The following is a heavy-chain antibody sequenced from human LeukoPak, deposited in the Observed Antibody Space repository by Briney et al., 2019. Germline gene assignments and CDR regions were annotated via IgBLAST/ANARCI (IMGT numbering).Heavy chain of an antibody. Sequence: GGSLRLSCAASGFTFSNFAMSWVRQAPGKGLEWVSSIGSGGNTYYADSVKGRFTISRDNSKNTLFLQMNSLRAEDTAVYYCAKYFYDSNTYSFDYWGQGTLVTVSS. CDR3: AKYFYDSNTYSFDY. V-gene: IGHV3-23*01. CDR1: GFTFSNFA. D-gene: IGHD3-22*01. CDR2: IGSGGNT. J-gene: IGHJ4*02.